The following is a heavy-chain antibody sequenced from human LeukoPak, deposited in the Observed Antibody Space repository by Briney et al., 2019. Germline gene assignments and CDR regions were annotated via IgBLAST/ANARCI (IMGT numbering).Heavy chain of an antibody. D-gene: IGHD3-9*01. CDR2: ISGSGGST. CDR3: AKEYYDILTGYPPPPGYFDY. V-gene: IGHV3-23*01. CDR1: GFTFSSYA. J-gene: IGHJ4*02. Sequence: GGSLRLSCAASGFTFSSYARSWVRQAPGKGLEWVSAISGSGGSTYCADSVKGRFTISRDNSKNTLYLQMNSLRAEDTAVYYCAKEYYDILTGYPPPPGYFDYWGQGTLVTVSS.